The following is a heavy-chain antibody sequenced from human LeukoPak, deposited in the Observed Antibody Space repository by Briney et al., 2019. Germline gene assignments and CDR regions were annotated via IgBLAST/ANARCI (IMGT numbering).Heavy chain of an antibody. J-gene: IGHJ3*02. D-gene: IGHD5-18*01. CDR1: GGSFSGYY. Sequence: SETLSLTCAVYGGSFSGYYWSWIRQPPGKGLEWIGYIYYNGGTNYNPSLESRLTMSVDTSKNQFSLKLRSVTAADTAVYYCARPGVGSGRYGAFDIWGQGTMVTVSS. CDR3: ARPGVGSGRYGAFDI. CDR2: IYYNGGT. V-gene: IGHV4-59*08.